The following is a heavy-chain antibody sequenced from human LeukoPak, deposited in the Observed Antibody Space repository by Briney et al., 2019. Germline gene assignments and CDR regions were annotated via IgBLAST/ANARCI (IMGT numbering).Heavy chain of an antibody. V-gene: IGHV3-33*08. CDR3: ARDTWGWFPRSFDY. CDR2: IWYDGSNK. D-gene: IGHD2-15*01. J-gene: IGHJ4*02. CDR1: GFTFSSYG. Sequence: GGSLRLSCAASGFTFSSYGMHWVRQAPGKGLEWVAVIWYDGSNKYYADSVKGRFTISRDNSKNTLYLQMNSLRAEDTAVYYCARDTWGWFPRSFDYWGQGTLVTVSS.